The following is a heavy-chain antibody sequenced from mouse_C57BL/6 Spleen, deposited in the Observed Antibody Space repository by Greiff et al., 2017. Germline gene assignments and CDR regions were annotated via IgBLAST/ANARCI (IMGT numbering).Heavy chain of an antibody. CDR3: AREGGTTPRYFDV. CDR2: INPYNGDT. J-gene: IGHJ1*03. D-gene: IGHD1-1*01. Sequence: VQLQQSGPELVKPGDSVKISCKVSGYSFTGYFMNWVMQSHGKSLEWIGRINPYNGDTFYNQKFKGKATLTVDKSSSTAHMELRSRTSEDSAVYYCAREGGTTPRYFDVWGTGTTVTVSS. CDR1: GYSFTGYF. V-gene: IGHV1-20*01.